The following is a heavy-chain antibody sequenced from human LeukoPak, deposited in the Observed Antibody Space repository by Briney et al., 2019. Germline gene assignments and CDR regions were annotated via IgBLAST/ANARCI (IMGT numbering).Heavy chain of an antibody. Sequence: SETLSLTCAVSGYSISSGYYWGWIRQPPGKGLEWIGSIYHSGSTYYNPSLKSRVTISVDTSKNQFSLKLSSVTAADTAVYYCARGRVSGSYRHAFDYWGQGTLVTVSS. J-gene: IGHJ4*02. CDR3: ARGRVSGSYRHAFDY. CDR1: GYSISSGYY. CDR2: IYHSGST. V-gene: IGHV4-38-2*01. D-gene: IGHD1-26*01.